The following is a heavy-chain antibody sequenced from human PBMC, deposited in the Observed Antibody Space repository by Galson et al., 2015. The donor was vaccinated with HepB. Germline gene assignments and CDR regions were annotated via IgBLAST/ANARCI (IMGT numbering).Heavy chain of an antibody. Sequence: SLRLSCAASGFTFSSYAMSWVRQAPGKGLEWVSSVSDSGGSRFYADSVQGRFTISRDNSKNTLYLHMNSLRAEDTAVYYCAKDAGGTDSGPFEYWGQGTLVTVSS. V-gene: IGHV3-23*01. CDR1: GFTFSSYA. D-gene: IGHD1-26*01. CDR3: AKDAGGTDSGPFEY. J-gene: IGHJ4*02. CDR2: VSDSGGSR.